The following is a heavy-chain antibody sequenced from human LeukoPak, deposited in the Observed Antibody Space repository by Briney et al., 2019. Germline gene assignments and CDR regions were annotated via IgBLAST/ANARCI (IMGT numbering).Heavy chain of an antibody. J-gene: IGHJ3*02. V-gene: IGHV3-21*01. CDR2: ISSGSSYI. CDR3: ATDMVGATNGAFDI. D-gene: IGHD1-26*01. CDR1: RFTFSTYS. Sequence: GGSLRLSCAASRFTFSTYSLNWVRQAPGKGLEWVSSISSGSSYIYYADSVKGRFTISRDNAKNSLYLQMNSLGAEDTAIYYCATDMVGATNGAFDIWGQGTMVTASS.